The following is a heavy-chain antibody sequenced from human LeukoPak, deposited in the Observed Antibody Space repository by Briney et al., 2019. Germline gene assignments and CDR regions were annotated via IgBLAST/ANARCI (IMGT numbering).Heavy chain of an antibody. V-gene: IGHV3-23*01. J-gene: IGHJ4*02. CDR1: GFTFSSYA. CDR2: ISGSGGST. Sequence: GGSLRLSCAASGFTFSSYAMSWVRQAPGKGLEWVSAISGSGGSTYYADSVKGRFTISRDNSKNTLYLQMNSLRAEDTAVYYCAKDQQYQLLYANLDYWGQGTLVTVSS. CDR3: AKDQQYQLLYANLDY. D-gene: IGHD2-2*02.